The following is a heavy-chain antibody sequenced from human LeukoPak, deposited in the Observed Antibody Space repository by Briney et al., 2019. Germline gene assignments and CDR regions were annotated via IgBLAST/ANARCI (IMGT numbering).Heavy chain of an antibody. V-gene: IGHV4-39*07. CDR2: IYYSGST. CDR3: ARFYSYGSVFDY. J-gene: IGHJ4*02. CDR1: GGSISSSSYY. D-gene: IGHD5-18*01. Sequence: SETLSLTCTVSGGSISSSSYYWGWIRQPPGKGLEWIGSIYYSGSTYYNPSLKSRVTISVDTSKNQFSLKLSSVTAADTAVYYCARFYSYGSVFDYWGQGTLVTVSS.